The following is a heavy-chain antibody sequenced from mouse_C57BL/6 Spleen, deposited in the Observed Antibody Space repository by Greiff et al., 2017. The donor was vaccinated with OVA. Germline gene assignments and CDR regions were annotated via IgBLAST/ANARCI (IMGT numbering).Heavy chain of an antibody. CDR1: GYTFTDYN. J-gene: IGHJ4*01. Sequence: VQLQQSGPELVKPGASVKIPCKASGYTFTDYNMDWVKQSPGKSLEWIGDINPNNGGTIYNQKFKGKAPLTVDKSSSTAYMELRSLTSEDTAVYYCARRYGSSWGYDRDYWGQGTTVTVSS. CDR2: INPNNGGT. D-gene: IGHD1-1*01. CDR3: ARRYGSSWGYDRDY. V-gene: IGHV1-18*01.